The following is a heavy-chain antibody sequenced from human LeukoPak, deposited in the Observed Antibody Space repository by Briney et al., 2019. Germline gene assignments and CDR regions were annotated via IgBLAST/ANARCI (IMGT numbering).Heavy chain of an antibody. D-gene: IGHD3-10*01. CDR3: AKDRGYYGSGSYPPPTDY. V-gene: IGHV3-23*01. CDR2: ISGSGGST. CDR1: GYTFSSYA. J-gene: IGHJ4*02. Sequence: GGSLRLSCAASGYTFSSYAMSWVRQAPGKGLEWVSAISGSGGSTYYADSVKGRFTISRDNSKNTLYLQMNSLRAEDTAVYYCAKDRGYYGSGSYPPPTDYWGQGTLVTVSS.